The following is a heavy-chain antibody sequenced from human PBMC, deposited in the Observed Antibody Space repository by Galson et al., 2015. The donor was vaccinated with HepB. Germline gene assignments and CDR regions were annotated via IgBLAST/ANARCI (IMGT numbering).Heavy chain of an antibody. Sequence: SLRLSCAASGFSFSNYWMSYVRQAPGKGLEWVANIKEDGSEKYYVDSVKGRFTISRDNAKNSLYLQMNSLRAEDTAVYFCARELPFWSGYFEYWGQGALVTVSS. CDR2: IKEDGSEK. CDR3: ARELPFWSGYFEY. CDR1: GFSFSNYW. V-gene: IGHV3-7*01. D-gene: IGHD3-3*01. J-gene: IGHJ4*02.